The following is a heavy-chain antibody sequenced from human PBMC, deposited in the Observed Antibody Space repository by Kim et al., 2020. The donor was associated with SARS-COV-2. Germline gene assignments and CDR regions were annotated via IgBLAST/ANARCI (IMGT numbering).Heavy chain of an antibody. CDR2: FDPEGGET. CDR3: ATFANYPYYDYGLDV. CDR1: VYALSDLA. D-gene: IGHD1-7*01. Sequence: ASVKVSCNISVYALSDLAIHWVRQAPGGGLEWMGGFDPEGGETVYAQKFQGRVTLTEDTSTDTAYMEVNGLKSDDTAVFFCATFANYPYYDYGLDVWGQGTPVTVSS. V-gene: IGHV1-24*01. J-gene: IGHJ6*02.